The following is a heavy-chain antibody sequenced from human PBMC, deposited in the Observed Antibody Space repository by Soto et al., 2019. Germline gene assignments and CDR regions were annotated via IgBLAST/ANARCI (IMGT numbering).Heavy chain of an antibody. CDR1: GNTFTGYY. J-gene: IGHJ5*02. V-gene: IGHV1-2*02. Sequence: QVQLVQSGVEVKKPGPSVKVSCKASGNTFTGYYMHWVRQAPGQGLEWMGWFNPNSGGTNYAQKFQGRVTMTRDTSISTAYMELSRLRSDDTAVYYCARDLVSAGGNWFDPWGQGTLVTVSS. CDR3: ARDLVSAGGNWFDP. CDR2: FNPNSGGT. D-gene: IGHD2-8*02.